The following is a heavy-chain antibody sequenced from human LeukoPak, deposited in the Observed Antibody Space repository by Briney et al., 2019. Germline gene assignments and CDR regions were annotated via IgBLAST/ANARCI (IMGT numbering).Heavy chain of an antibody. Sequence: ASVKVSCKASGYTFTGYYMHWVRQAAGQGLEWMGWINPNSGGTNYAQKFQGRVTMTRDTSISTAYMELSRLRSDDTAVYYCARVPMPLEYPLLYDGPFDYWGQGTLVTVSS. CDR1: GYTFTGYY. D-gene: IGHD2-2*02. V-gene: IGHV1-2*02. CDR3: ARVPMPLEYPLLYDGPFDY. CDR2: INPNSGGT. J-gene: IGHJ4*02.